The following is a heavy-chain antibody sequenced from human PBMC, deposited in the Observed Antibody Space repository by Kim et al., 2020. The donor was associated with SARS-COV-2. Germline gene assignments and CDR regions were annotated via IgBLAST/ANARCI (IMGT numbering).Heavy chain of an antibody. V-gene: IGHV3-21*01. CDR2: ISSSSSYI. D-gene: IGHD3-10*01. Sequence: GGSLRLSCAASGFTFSSYSMNWVRQAPGKGLEWVSSISSSSSYIYYADSVKGRFTISRDNAKNSLYLQMNSLRAEDTAVYYCATVGELMGASYYYGMDVWGQGTTVTVSS. CDR3: ATVGELMGASYYYGMDV. J-gene: IGHJ6*02. CDR1: GFTFSSYS.